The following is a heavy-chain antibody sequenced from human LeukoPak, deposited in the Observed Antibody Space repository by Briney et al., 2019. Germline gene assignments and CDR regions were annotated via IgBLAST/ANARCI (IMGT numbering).Heavy chain of an antibody. CDR2: IYTSGRT. CDR1: GGAISSYY. V-gene: IGHV4-4*07. Sequence: PSETLSLTRTVSGGAISSYYGSWIRQPAGKGLEWIGRIYTSGRTNYNPSLKSRVTISVDKSKNQFSLNLSSLTAADTAVYYCARSEGYGNFISWWFDPWGQGTLATVSS. J-gene: IGHJ5*02. CDR3: ARSEGYGNFISWWFDP. D-gene: IGHD4-11*01.